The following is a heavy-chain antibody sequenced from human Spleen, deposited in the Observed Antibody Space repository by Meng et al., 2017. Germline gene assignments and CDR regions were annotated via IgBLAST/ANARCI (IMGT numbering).Heavy chain of an antibody. V-gene: IGHV1-2*06. Sequence: LGRAGGGVKRPWAPGKVSCKPSGYNFPDYWLHWVRRAPGQGLEWMGRIDPKSGDTHYAQRFQGRVTMTGDTSISTAYMELSGLRSDDTAMYYCARDEDISAAGKLFGDYWGQGTLVTVSS. CDR2: IDPKSGDT. CDR3: ARDEDISAAGKLFGDY. J-gene: IGHJ4*02. D-gene: IGHD6-13*01. CDR1: GYNFPDYW.